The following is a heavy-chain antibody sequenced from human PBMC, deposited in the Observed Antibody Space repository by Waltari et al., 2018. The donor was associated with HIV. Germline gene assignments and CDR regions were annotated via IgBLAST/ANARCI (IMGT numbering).Heavy chain of an antibody. J-gene: IGHJ4*02. CDR3: ARDMATFTGAYYFDT. CDR2: ISSGSSFI. D-gene: IGHD5-12*01. CDR1: GFSFASHS. Sequence: EVQLMESGGRLVTTGGALSLSCAAPGFSFASHSMSWVRQAPGKGLEWVASISSGSSFITYSGSVKGRFTISRGNAENSLYLQMNSLRAEDTAVYYCARDMATFTGAYYFDTWGQGTLVTVSS. V-gene: IGHV3-21*01.